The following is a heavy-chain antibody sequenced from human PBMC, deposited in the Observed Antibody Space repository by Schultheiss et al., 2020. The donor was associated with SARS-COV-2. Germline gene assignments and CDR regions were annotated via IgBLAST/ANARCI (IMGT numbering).Heavy chain of an antibody. CDR1: GGSISSYY. J-gene: IGHJ4*02. Sequence: SQTLSLTCTVSGGSISSYYWSWIRQPPGKGLEWIGYIFYSGSTNYNPSLKSRVTISVDTSKNQFSLKLSSVTAADTAVYYCARRDGYNYYFDYWGQGTLVTVSS. D-gene: IGHD5-24*01. CDR3: ARRDGYNYYFDY. V-gene: IGHV4-59*08. CDR2: IFYSGST.